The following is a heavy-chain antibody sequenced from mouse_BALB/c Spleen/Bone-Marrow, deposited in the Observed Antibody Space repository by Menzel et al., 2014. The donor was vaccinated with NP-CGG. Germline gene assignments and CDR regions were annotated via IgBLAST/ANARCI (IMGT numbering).Heavy chain of an antibody. Sequence: VQLVESGPDLVAPSQSLSLTCTVSGFSLTSYGLHWVRQPPEKGLEWLGVIWSDGSTTYNSAPKSRLSISKDSSKRQVLLKMNSLQTDDTAMYYCARSGTDYAMDYWGQGTSVTVSS. CDR2: IWSDGST. CDR3: ARSGTDYAMDY. V-gene: IGHV2-6-2*01. D-gene: IGHD4-1*01. CDR1: GFSLTSYG. J-gene: IGHJ4*01.